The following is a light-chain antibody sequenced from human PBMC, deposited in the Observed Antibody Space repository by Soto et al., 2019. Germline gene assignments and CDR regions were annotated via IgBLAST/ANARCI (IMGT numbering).Light chain of an antibody. CDR1: QSIRRF. J-gene: IGKJ2*01. CDR3: HQSYITRV. V-gene: IGKV1-39*01. CDR2: GAS. Sequence: DIQMTQSPSSLSASVGDRVTITCRASQSIRRFLNWYQQKPGKAPKLLIYGASSLQSGVPSRFSGSGSGTDFTLTISSLQPEDFATYYWHQSYITRVVGQGTKLEIK.